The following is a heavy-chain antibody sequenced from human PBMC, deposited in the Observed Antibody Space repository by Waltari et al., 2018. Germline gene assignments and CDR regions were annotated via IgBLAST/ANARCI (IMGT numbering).Heavy chain of an antibody. CDR2: IYYFQYSGRT. CDR1: GDSISSTSYN. CDR3: VRDLHYCSRNNCYFDY. J-gene: IGHJ4*02. Sequence: QLQLQESGPGLVKPSETLSLSCTVSGDSISSTSYNWGWIRQPPGKGLEWIGRIYYFQYSGRTYYNPSLKSRVTISVDTSKNQFSLKLNSVTAADTAVYYCVRDLHYCSRNNCYFDYWGQGTLVTVSS. V-gene: IGHV4-39*07. D-gene: IGHD2-2*01.